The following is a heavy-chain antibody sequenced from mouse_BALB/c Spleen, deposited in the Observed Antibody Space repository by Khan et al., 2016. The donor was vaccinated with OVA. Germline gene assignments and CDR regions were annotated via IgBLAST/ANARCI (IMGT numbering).Heavy chain of an antibody. D-gene: IGHD1-1*01. CDR3: ARGNYYGDYFDY. CDR2: ISYSGGT. Sequence: QLEESGPGLVKPSQSLSLTCTVTGYSITSGYAWNWIRQFPGNKLEWMGYISYSGGTSYNPSLKSRISITRDTSKNQILLQLNSVTTEDTATYYWARGNYYGDYFDYWGQGTTLTVSS. V-gene: IGHV3-2*02. CDR1: GYSITSGYA. J-gene: IGHJ2*01.